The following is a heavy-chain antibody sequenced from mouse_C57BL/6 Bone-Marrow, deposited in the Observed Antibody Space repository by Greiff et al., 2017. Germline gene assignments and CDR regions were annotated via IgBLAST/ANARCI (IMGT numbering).Heavy chain of an antibody. D-gene: IGHD1-1*01. CDR2: IYPRDGST. Sequence: QVQLQQSGPELVKPGASVKLSCKASGYTFTSYDINWVKQRPGQGLEWIGWIYPRDGSTKYNEKFKGKATLTVDTSSSTAYMELHSLPSEDSAVYFCARSRYYGSSWNWYFDVWGTGTTVTVSS. CDR3: ARSRYYGSSWNWYFDV. J-gene: IGHJ1*03. CDR1: GYTFTSYD. V-gene: IGHV1-85*01.